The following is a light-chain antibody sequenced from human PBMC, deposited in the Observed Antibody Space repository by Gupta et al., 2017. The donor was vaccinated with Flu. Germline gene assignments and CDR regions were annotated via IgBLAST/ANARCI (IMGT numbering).Light chain of an antibody. J-gene: IGKJ1*01. CDR2: WAS. CDR1: QSVLYSSNNKNY. CDR3: QQYYNNPWT. V-gene: IGKV4-1*01. Sequence: DVVMTQSPDSLPVSLGERATINCKSSQSVLYSSNNKNYLAWYQQKPGQPPKLLIYWASTRESGVPDRFSGSGSGTDFTLTISSLQAEDVAVYFCQQYYNNPWTFGQGTKVEIK.